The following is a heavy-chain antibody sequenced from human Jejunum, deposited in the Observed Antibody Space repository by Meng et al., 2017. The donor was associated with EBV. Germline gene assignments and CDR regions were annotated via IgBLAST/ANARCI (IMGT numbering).Heavy chain of an antibody. Sequence: QLQGLGPGLVKPSGPFSLTVTVSGGSVSSGGYYWSWIRQPPGKGLEWIGYIYNSESTNYKSSLKSRVTISADTSKNQFSLRLSSVTAADTAVYYCARDQNGSYFAYWGQGTLVTVSS. CDR1: GGSVSSGGYY. J-gene: IGHJ4*02. V-gene: IGHV4-61*08. CDR3: ARDQNGSYFAY. D-gene: IGHD1-26*01. CDR2: IYNSEST.